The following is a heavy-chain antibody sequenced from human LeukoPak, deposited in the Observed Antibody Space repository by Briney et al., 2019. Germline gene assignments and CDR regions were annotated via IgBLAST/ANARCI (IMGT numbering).Heavy chain of an antibody. Sequence: GGSLRLSCAASGFTFSSYSMNWVRQAPGKGLEWVSYIGSSNNTIYYADSVKGRFTISRDNAKNSLYLQMNSLRDEDTAVYYCARFTYCGGDCYPALGYWGQGTPVTVSS. D-gene: IGHD2-21*02. CDR1: GFTFSSYS. V-gene: IGHV3-48*02. J-gene: IGHJ4*02. CDR2: IGSSNNTI. CDR3: ARFTYCGGDCYPALGY.